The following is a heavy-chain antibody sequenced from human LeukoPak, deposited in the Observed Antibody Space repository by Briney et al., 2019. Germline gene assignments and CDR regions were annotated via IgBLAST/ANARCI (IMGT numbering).Heavy chain of an antibody. CDR2: ISRNGAAT. D-gene: IGHD1-26*01. CDR1: GLSFGDYT. CDR3: AKGSTLVDTPPAAN. V-gene: IGHV3-43*01. Sequence: GGSLRLSCEASGLSFGDYTMHWVRQAPGKGLEWVSLISRNGAATKYADSVRGRFTVSRDNSKKSLYLQMNSLRTEDTALYHCAKGSTLVDTPPAANWGQGTLVTVPS. J-gene: IGHJ4*02.